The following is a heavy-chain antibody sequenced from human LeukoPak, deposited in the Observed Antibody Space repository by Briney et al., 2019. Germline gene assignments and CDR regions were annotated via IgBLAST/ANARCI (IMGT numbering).Heavy chain of an antibody. CDR1: DDSITMYY. V-gene: IGHV4-34*01. CDR3: ARGGVGATAADF. Sequence: PSETLSLTCSVSDDSITMYYWSWIRQPPGKGLEWIGEINHSGSTNYNPSLKSRVTISVDTSKNQFSLKLSSVTAADTAVYYCARGGVGATAADFWGQGTLVTVSS. J-gene: IGHJ4*02. D-gene: IGHD1-26*01. CDR2: INHSGST.